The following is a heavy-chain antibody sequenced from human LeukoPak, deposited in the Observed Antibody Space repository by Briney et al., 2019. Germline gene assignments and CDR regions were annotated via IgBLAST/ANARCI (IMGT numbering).Heavy chain of an antibody. CDR3: ARDLQEMATITGY. CDR2: IKQDGSEK. V-gene: IGHV3-7*01. J-gene: IGHJ4*02. CDR1: GFTFSSYW. D-gene: IGHD5-24*01. Sequence: GGSLRLSCAASGFTFSSYWMSWVRQAPGKGLEWVANIKQDGSEKYYVDSVKGRFTISRDNAKNSLYPQMNSLRAEDTAVYYCARDLQEMATITGYWGQGTLVTVSS.